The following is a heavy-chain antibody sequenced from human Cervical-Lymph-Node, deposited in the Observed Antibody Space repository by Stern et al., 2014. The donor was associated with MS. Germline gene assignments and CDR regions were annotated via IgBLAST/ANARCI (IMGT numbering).Heavy chain of an antibody. CDR3: ARNNFDYYYGMDV. CDR1: GGPIITGDYY. J-gene: IGHJ6*02. V-gene: IGHV4-30-4*01. Sequence: QLQLQESGPGLVKPSQTLSLTCSVSGGPIITGDYYWSWIRQPPGKGLEWLGYIYYSGSTYYNPSLKSRLTISVDTSKKQFSLKLSSVTAADTAMYYCARNNFDYYYGMDVWGQGTAVTVSS. D-gene: IGHD1-20*01. CDR2: IYYSGST.